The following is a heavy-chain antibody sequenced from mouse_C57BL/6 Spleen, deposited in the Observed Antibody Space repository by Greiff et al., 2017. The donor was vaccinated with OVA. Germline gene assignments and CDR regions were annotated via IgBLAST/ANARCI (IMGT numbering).Heavy chain of an antibody. D-gene: IGHD2-1*01. Sequence: DVMLVESGGGLVKPGGSLKLSCAASGFTFSSYTMSWVRQTPEKRLEWVATISGGGGNTYYPDSVKGRFTISRDNAKNTLYLQMSSLRSEDTALDYCARQGYGNPPLYFDVWGTGTTVTVSS. CDR3: ARQGYGNPPLYFDV. J-gene: IGHJ1*03. CDR1: GFTFSSYT. CDR2: ISGGGGNT. V-gene: IGHV5-9*01.